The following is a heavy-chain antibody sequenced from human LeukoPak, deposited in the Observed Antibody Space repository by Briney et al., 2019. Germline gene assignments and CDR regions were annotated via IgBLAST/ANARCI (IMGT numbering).Heavy chain of an antibody. J-gene: IGHJ4*02. CDR3: TTKGYTYASY. D-gene: IGHD5-18*01. CDR2: IRYDGSNK. CDR1: GFTFSYNG. V-gene: IGHV3-30*02. Sequence: GGSLRLSCVASGFTFSYNGMHWVRQAPGKGLEWVAFIRYDGSNKYYADSVKDRFTISRDNSKSTLYLQMNSLRDEDTAVYYCTTKGYTYASYWGQGTLVTVSS.